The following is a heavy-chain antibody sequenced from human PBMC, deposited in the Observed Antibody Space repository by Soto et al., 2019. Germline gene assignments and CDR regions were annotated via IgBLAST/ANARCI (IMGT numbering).Heavy chain of an antibody. Sequence: PSETLSLTCTVSGAYMRNDYYYWSWVRQNPGKDLEWIGHMHHSGRTHYNPSLKSRVAISVDTSKNQFSLYLNSVTAADTAVYYCARVWGYYFDYWGQGTLVTVSS. CDR2: MHHSGRT. J-gene: IGHJ4*02. D-gene: IGHD2-21*01. CDR1: GAYMRNDYYY. V-gene: IGHV4-31*03. CDR3: ARVWGYYFDY.